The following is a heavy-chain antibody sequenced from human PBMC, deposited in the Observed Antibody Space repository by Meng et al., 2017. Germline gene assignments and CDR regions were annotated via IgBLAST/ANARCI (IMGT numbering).Heavy chain of an antibody. CDR2: LSYDGSNK. J-gene: IGHJ3*02. CDR1: GFSFSSYA. CDR3: AREVPYCSSTSCYEAFDI. D-gene: IGHD2-2*01. V-gene: IGHV3-30*04. Sequence: GGSLRLSCAASGFSFSSYAMHWVRQAPGKGLEWVAVLSYDGSNKYYADSVKGRFTISRDNSKNTLYLQMNSLRAEDPAVYYCAREVPYCSSTSCYEAFDIWGQGTMVTVSS.